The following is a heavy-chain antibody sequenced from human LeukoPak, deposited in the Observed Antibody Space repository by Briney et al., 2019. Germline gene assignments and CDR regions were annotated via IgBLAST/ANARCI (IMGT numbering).Heavy chain of an antibody. Sequence: ASVKLSCKASGYTCTSYGISWVRQAPGQGLEWMGWISAYNGNTNYAQTLQGRVTMTTDTSTNTAYIELRSLRSDDTAVYYCARSYSSCSPYNWFDPWGQGTLVTVSS. CDR3: ARSYSSCSPYNWFDP. D-gene: IGHD6-13*01. J-gene: IGHJ5*02. CDR1: GYTCTSYG. V-gene: IGHV1-18*01. CDR2: ISAYNGNT.